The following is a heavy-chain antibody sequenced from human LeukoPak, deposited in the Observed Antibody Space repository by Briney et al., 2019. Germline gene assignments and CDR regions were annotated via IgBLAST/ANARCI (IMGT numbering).Heavy chain of an antibody. CDR2: ISGSGSST. D-gene: IGHD2-2*02. CDR1: GFTFSSYA. J-gene: IGHJ6*04. CDR3: AKDRVVVPAAIGYYYGMDV. Sequence: GGSLRLSCAASGFTFSSYAMSRVRQAPGKGLEWVSAISGSGSSTYYADSVKGRFTISRSNSKNTLYLQMNSLRAEDTAVYYCAKDRVVVPAAIGYYYGMDVWGKGTTVTVSS. V-gene: IGHV3-23*01.